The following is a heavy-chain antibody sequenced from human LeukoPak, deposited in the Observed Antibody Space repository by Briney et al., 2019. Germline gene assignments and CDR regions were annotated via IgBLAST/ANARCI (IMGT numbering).Heavy chain of an antibody. J-gene: IGHJ5*02. D-gene: IGHD3-3*01. Sequence: PGRSLRLSCAASGFTFSSYGMHWVRQAPGKGLEWVAVISYDGSNKYYADSVKGRFTISRDNSKNTLYLQMNGLRAEDTAVYYCAKDSEMNYDFWSGYYNWFDPWGQGTLVTVSS. CDR1: GFTFSSYG. V-gene: IGHV3-30*18. CDR3: AKDSEMNYDFWSGYYNWFDP. CDR2: ISYDGSNK.